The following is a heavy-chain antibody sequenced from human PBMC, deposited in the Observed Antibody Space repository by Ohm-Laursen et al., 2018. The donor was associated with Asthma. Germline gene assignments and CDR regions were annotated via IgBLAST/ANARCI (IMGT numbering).Heavy chain of an antibody. Sequence: SLRLSCAASGLPFSNFWMSWVRPAPGKGLEWVANIYPDGGEKYYVDSVDGRFTISRDNAKNSLYLQMNSLRAEDTAVYYCATNLPYEAENYWGQGTLVTVSS. CDR2: IYPDGGEK. CDR3: ATNLPYEAENY. CDR1: GLPFSNFW. J-gene: IGHJ4*02. D-gene: IGHD3-16*01. V-gene: IGHV3-7*05.